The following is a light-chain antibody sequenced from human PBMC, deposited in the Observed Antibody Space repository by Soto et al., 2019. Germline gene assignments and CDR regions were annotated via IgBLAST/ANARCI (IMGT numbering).Light chain of an antibody. CDR2: AAS. CDR1: QGISSY. V-gene: IGKV1-8*01. Sequence: AIRMTQSPSSFSASTGDRVTITCRASQGISSYLAWYQQKPGKAPKLLIYAASTLQSGVPSRFSGSGSGADFTLTISCLQSEDFATYYCQQYYRYHRAFGTGPKVDI. CDR3: QQYYRYHRA. J-gene: IGKJ3*01.